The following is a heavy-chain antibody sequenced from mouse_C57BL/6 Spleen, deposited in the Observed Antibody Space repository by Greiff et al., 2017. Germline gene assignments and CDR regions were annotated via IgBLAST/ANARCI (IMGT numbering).Heavy chain of an antibody. Sequence: QVQLQQSGAELVRPGASVKLSCKASGYTFTDYYINWVKQRPGQGLEWIARIYPGSGNTYYNEKFKGKATLTAEKSSSTAYMQLSSLTSEYSAVYFCARNWDDYGPLDYWGQGTTLTVSS. CDR2: IYPGSGNT. V-gene: IGHV1-76*01. CDR3: ARNWDDYGPLDY. J-gene: IGHJ2*01. CDR1: GYTFTDYY. D-gene: IGHD2-4*01.